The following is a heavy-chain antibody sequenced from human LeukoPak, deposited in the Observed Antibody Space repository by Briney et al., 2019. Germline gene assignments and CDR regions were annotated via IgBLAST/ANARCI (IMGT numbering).Heavy chain of an antibody. J-gene: IGHJ4*02. Sequence: GGSLRLSCAASGFTFSSYAMGWVRQAPGKGLEWVSDISGSGGSTYYADSVKGRFTISRDNSKNTLYVQMHSLRDEDTAVYYCAKDPVAATWYFDFWGQGTLVTVSS. CDR2: ISGSGGST. D-gene: IGHD2-15*01. V-gene: IGHV3-23*01. CDR1: GFTFSSYA. CDR3: AKDPVAATWYFDF.